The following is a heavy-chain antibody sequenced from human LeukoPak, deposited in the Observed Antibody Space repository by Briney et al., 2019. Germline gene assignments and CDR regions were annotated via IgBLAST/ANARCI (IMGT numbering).Heavy chain of an antibody. V-gene: IGHV1-69*04. CDR1: GGTSSSYA. CDR3: ARDNPIAVAGSSFDY. J-gene: IGHJ4*02. CDR2: IIPILGIA. Sequence: SVKVSCKASGGTSSSYAISWVRQAPGQGLEWMGRIIPILGIANYAQKFQGRVTITADKSTSTAYMELSSLRSEDTAVYYCARDNPIAVAGSSFDYWGQGTLVTVPS. D-gene: IGHD6-19*01.